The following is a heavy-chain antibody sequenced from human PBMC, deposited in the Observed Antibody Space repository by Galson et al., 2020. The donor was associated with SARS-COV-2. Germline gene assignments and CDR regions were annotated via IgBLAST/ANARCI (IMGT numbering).Heavy chain of an antibody. CDR2: INHSGST. J-gene: IGHJ6*02. V-gene: IGHV4-34*01. D-gene: IGHD5-12*01. Sequence: SETLSLTCAVYGGSFSGYYWSWIRQPPGKGLEWIGEINHSGSTNYNPSLKSRVTISVDTSKNQFSLKLSSVTAADTAVYYCASRGGSYGGYVLYYYGMDVWGQGTTVTVSS. CDR1: GGSFSGYY. CDR3: ASRGGSYGGYVLYYYGMDV.